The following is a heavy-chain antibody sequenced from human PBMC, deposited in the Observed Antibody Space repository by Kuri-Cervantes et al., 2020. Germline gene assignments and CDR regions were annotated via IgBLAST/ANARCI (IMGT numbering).Heavy chain of an antibody. J-gene: IGHJ6*03. Sequence: SETLSLTCAVYGGSFSGYYWSWIRQPPGKGLEWIAEINHSGNTNYNPSLKSRATISVDTSKNQFSLQLNSVTPEDTAVYYCARGPIVGATPLHRYCYMDVWGKGTTVTVSS. V-gene: IGHV4-34*01. CDR2: INHSGNT. CDR1: GGSFSGYY. D-gene: IGHD1-26*01. CDR3: ARGPIVGATPLHRYCYMDV.